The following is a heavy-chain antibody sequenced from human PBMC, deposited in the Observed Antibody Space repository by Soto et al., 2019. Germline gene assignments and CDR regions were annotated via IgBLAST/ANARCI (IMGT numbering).Heavy chain of an antibody. V-gene: IGHV1-3*01. CDR3: ARDDFWSGYYTGIADYYYYGMDV. J-gene: IGHJ6*02. D-gene: IGHD3-3*01. CDR2: INAGNGNT. Sequence: ASVKVSCKASGYTFTSYYMHWVRQATGQGLWWVGWINAGNGNTKYAQKFQGRVTITRDTSASTAYMELSSLRSEDTAVYYCARDDFWSGYYTGIADYYYYGMDVWGQGTTVTAP. CDR1: GYTFTSYY.